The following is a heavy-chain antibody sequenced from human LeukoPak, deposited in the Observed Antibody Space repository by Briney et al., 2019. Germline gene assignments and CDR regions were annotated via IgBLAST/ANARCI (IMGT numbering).Heavy chain of an antibody. D-gene: IGHD2-15*01. V-gene: IGHV4-59*01. Sequence: SETLSLTCTVSGGSISSYYRSWIRQPPGKGLEWIGYIYYSGSTNYNPSLKSRVTISVDTSKNQFSLKLSSVTAADTAVYYCARQVGYCSGGSCYSFDYWGQGTLVTVSS. CDR3: ARQVGYCSGGSCYSFDY. CDR1: GGSISSYY. CDR2: IYYSGST. J-gene: IGHJ4*02.